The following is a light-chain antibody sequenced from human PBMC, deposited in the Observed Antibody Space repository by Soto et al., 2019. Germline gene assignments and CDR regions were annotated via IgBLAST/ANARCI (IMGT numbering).Light chain of an antibody. CDR3: QQRSNWPT. V-gene: IGKV3-11*01. CDR1: QSVSSY. CDR2: DAS. J-gene: IGKJ1*01. Sequence: EIVLTQSPATLSLSPGERATLSCRASQSVSSYLAWYQQKPGQAPRLLIYDASNSATGVPARFSGSGSGTDFTLTISSLEPEDFPVYYCQQRSNWPTFGQGTKVEIK.